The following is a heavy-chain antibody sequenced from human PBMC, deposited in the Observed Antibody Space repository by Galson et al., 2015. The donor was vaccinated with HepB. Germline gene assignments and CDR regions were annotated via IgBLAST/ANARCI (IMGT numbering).Heavy chain of an antibody. CDR3: ARASLTTVTTRYYFDY. CDR2: ISSSSSYI. Sequence: SLRLSCAASGFTFSSYSMNWVRQAPGKGLEWVSSISSSSSYIYYADSVKGRFTISRDNAKNSLYLQMNSLRAEDTAVYYCARASLTTVTTRYYFDYWGQGTLVTVSS. D-gene: IGHD4-17*01. V-gene: IGHV3-21*01. J-gene: IGHJ4*02. CDR1: GFTFSSYS.